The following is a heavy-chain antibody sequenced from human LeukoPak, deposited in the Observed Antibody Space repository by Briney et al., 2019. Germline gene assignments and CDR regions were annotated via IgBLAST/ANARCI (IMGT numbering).Heavy chain of an antibody. CDR3: GKDPNGDYVGAFDM. D-gene: IGHD4-17*01. J-gene: IGHJ3*02. CDR1: GFTFSSYG. Sequence: PGGSLRLSCAASGFTFSSYGMHWVRQAPGKGLEWVAFIRYDGSNKYYADSVKGRFTISRDNSKNTLFLQVNSLRAEDTAVYYCGKDPNGDYVGAFDMWGQGTMVTVSP. V-gene: IGHV3-30*02. CDR2: IRYDGSNK.